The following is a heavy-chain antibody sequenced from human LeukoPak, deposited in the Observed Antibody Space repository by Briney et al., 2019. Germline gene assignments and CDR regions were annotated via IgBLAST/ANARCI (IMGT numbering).Heavy chain of an antibody. V-gene: IGHV3-23*01. D-gene: IGHD3-16*01. CDR1: GLTFSTYA. CDR3: AKSLGGWQTTPDYNGMDA. Sequence: GGSLTLSCAPSGLTFSTYAMSWARHPPGRGLEWVSGITGGSGTTYYGDSVKGRFTISRDNSRNTLYLKMNSLRAEDTAVYQCAKSLGGWQTTPDYNGMDAWGQGTTVTVSS. J-gene: IGHJ6*02. CDR2: ITGGSGTT.